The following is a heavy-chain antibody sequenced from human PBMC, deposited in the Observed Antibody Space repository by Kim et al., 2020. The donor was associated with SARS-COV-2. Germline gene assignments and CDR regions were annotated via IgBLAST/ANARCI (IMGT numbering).Heavy chain of an antibody. J-gene: IGHJ3*01. CDR1: GGSLSGYF. V-gene: IGHV4-34*01. CDR2: IHHRGGT. CDR3: PRRFCTTDHCYGYDL. D-gene: IGHD2-8*01. Sequence: SETLSLTCGVYGGSLSGYFWSWIRQPPGKGLEWIGEIHHRGGTNYNPSLKRRVTISVDTSKSQFSLRVPSMTAAASAGYYWPRRFCTTDHCYGYDLWGPG.